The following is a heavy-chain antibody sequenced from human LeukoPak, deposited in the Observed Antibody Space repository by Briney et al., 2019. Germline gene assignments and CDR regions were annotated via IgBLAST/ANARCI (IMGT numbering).Heavy chain of an antibody. V-gene: IGHV4-59*01. J-gene: IGHJ3*02. CDR3: ARAPPADAFDI. Sequence: SETLSLTCAVYGGSFSGYYWSWIRQPPGKGLEWIGYIYYSGSTNYNPSLKSRVTISVDTSKNQFSLKLSSVTAADTAVYYCARAPPADAFDIWGQGTMVTVSS. CDR1: GGSFSGYY. CDR2: IYYSGST.